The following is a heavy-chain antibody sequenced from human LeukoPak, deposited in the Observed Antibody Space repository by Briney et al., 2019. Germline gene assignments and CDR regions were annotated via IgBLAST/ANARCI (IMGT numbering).Heavy chain of an antibody. CDR2: ISPSGSTI. Sequence: GGSLRLSCAASGFTVSSNYMSWVRQAPGKGLEWVSYISPSGSTIYYADSVKGRFTISRDNAKSSLYLQMNSLRAEDTAVYYCARDPRGSGGGYYGMDVWGQGTTVTVSS. CDR1: GFTVSSNY. V-gene: IGHV3-11*04. CDR3: ARDPRGSGGGYYGMDV. J-gene: IGHJ6*02. D-gene: IGHD3-10*01.